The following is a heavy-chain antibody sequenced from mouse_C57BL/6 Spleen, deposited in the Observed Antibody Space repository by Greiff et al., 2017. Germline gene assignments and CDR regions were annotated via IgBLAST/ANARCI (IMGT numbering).Heavy chain of an antibody. V-gene: IGHV1-82*01. J-gene: IGHJ2*01. D-gene: IGHD2-5*01. Sequence: QVQLKQSGPELVKPGASVKISCKASGYAFSSSWMNWVKQRPGKGLEWIGRIYPGDGDTNYNGKFKGKATLTADKSSSTAYMQLSSLTSEDSAVYFCARLSNPYYFDYWGQGTTLTVSS. CDR1: GYAFSSSW. CDR3: ARLSNPYYFDY. CDR2: IYPGDGDT.